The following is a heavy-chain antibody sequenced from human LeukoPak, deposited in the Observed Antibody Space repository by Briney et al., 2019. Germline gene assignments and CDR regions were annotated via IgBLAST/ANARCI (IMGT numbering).Heavy chain of an antibody. CDR3: ARIGLIDLGL. D-gene: IGHD3/OR15-3a*01. CDR1: GFTFSTYE. V-gene: IGHV3-48*03. CDR2: IGSSGSTI. J-gene: IGHJ4*02. Sequence: PGGSLRLSCEASGFTFSTYEMNWVRQTPGKGLEWVSCIGSSGSTIYYADSVKGRFTISRDNGKNSLYLQMNSLRVEDTAVYYCARIGLIDLGLWGQGTLVTVSS.